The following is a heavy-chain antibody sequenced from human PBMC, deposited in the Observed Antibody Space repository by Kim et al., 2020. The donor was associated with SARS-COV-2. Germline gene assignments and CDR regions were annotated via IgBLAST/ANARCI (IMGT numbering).Heavy chain of an antibody. CDR3: ARGGGSGRPRFDP. V-gene: IGHV3-11*06. CDR2: ISSSSTYT. D-gene: IGHD1-1*01. CDR1: GFTFSDYQ. J-gene: IGHJ5*02. Sequence: GGSLRLSCAASGFTFSDYQMSWIRQAPGKGLEWVSYISSSSTYTNYADSVKGRFTISRDNAKNSLYLQMNSLRAEDTAVYYCARGGGSGRPRFDPWGQGTLVTVSS.